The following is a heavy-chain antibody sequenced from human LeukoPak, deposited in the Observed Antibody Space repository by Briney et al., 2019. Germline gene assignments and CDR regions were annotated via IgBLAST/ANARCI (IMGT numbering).Heavy chain of an antibody. CDR2: IHYSGII. Sequence: SETLSLTCTVSGGSINISNYYWGWIRQPPGKGLECIGNIHYSGIIFYNPSFKSRVTFSVDTSKNYFSLKLSSVTAADTAVYYCASQTYFPGIFDYWGQGTLVTVSS. V-gene: IGHV4-39*02. D-gene: IGHD2/OR15-2a*01. CDR1: GGSINISNYY. CDR3: ASQTYFPGIFDY. J-gene: IGHJ4*02.